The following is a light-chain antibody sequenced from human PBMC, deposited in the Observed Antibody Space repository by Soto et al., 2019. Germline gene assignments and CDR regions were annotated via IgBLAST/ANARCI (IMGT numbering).Light chain of an antibody. Sequence: QSALTQPASVSGSPGQSITISCTGTSSDVGAYNYVSWFQQHPGKAPKLMIFDVSNRPSGVSNRFSGSKSGNTAFLTISGLQAEDEADYYCSSYTSSSTLLVFGTGTKLTVL. J-gene: IGLJ1*01. CDR1: SSDVGAYNY. CDR3: SSYTSSSTLLV. CDR2: DVS. V-gene: IGLV2-14*01.